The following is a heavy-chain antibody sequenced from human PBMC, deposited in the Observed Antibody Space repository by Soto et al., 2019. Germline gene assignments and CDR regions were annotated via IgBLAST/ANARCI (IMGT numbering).Heavy chain of an antibody. CDR1: GFSLSTSAVG. J-gene: IGHJ3*01. V-gene: IGHV2-5*02. CDR2: IYWDDDK. CDR3: ARREGYCVGTKCQMRAFDF. Sequence: QITLKESGPALVKPTETLTLTCTFSGFSLSTSAVGVGWIRQPPGKALEWLAVIYWDDDKTYSPSLNNRLTIHQDTFKDQVVLVMTNLDPVDTATYYCARREGYCVGTKCQMRAFDFWGQGTMVTVSS. D-gene: IGHD2-21*01.